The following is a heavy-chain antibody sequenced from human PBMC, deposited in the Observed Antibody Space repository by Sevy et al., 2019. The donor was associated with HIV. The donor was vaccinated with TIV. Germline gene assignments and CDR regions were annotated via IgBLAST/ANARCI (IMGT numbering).Heavy chain of an antibody. D-gene: IGHD1-20*01. J-gene: IGHJ4*02. CDR2: ISWSSGSI. CDR3: AKDIVPHVTGTVDF. V-gene: IGHV3-9*01. Sequence: GGSLRLSCAASGFTFDDYAMHWVRQAPGKGLEWVSGISWSSGSIGYVDSVKGRFTISRDNAKSSLYLQMNSLRTEDTALYYCAKDIVPHVTGTVDFWGQGTLVTVSS. CDR1: GFTFDDYA.